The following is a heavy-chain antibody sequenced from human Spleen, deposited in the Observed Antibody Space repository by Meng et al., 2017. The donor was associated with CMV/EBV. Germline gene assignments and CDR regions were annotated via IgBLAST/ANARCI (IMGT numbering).Heavy chain of an antibody. D-gene: IGHD3-3*01. CDR1: GGSISSTSYY. J-gene: IGHJ4*02. CDR3: ARTDLEWLRYYFHY. Sequence: GSLRLSCSVSGGSISSTSYYWAWIRQPPGKGLEGIGSIYYSGTTHYNPSLKSRVTMSVDTSKNQFSLRLTSLTAADTAVYYCARTDLEWLRYYFHYWGQGTLVTVSS. V-gene: IGHV4-39*07. CDR2: IYYSGTT.